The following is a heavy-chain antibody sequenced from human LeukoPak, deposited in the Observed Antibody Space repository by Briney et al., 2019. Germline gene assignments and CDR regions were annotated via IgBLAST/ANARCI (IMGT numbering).Heavy chain of an antibody. CDR3: ARSELLWFGGVNSGFDY. J-gene: IGHJ4*02. CDR2: VYYSGST. D-gene: IGHD3-10*01. V-gene: IGHV4-59*01. Sequence: PSETLSLTCTVSGGSISSYYWSWIRQPPGKGLEWIGYVYYSGSTNYNPSPKSRVTISVDTSKNQFSLKLSSVTAADTAVYYCARSELLWFGGVNSGFDYWGQGTLVTVSS. CDR1: GGSISSYY.